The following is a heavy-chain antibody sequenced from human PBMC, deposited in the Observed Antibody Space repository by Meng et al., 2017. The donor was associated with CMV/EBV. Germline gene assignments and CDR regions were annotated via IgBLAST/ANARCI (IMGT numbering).Heavy chain of an antibody. CDR2: IYYSGSN. J-gene: IGHJ4*02. CDR1: GCCLSGSSSD. Sequence: HLELASPGLGTPQHARSLTCPGSGCCLSGSSSDLDWIRQPPGKGLEWIGRIYYSGSNYYNPSLKSRITISVDTSKNQFSLKLLSVTAADTAVYDCASDYGDSRQDNWGQGTLVTVSS. D-gene: IGHD4-17*01. CDR3: ASDYGDSRQDN. V-gene: IGHV4-39*07.